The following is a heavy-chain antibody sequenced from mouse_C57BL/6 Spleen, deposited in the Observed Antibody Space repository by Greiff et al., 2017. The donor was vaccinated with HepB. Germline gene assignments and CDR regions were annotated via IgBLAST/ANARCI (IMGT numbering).Heavy chain of an antibody. J-gene: IGHJ1*03. CDR3: ARDEGFYYGSTHWYFDV. Sequence: EVKLVESEGGLVQPGSSMKLSCTASGFTFSDYYMAWVRQVPEKGLEWVANINYDGSSTYYLDSLKSRFIISRDNAKNILYLQMSSLKSEDTATYYCARDEGFYYGSTHWYFDVWGTGTTVTVSS. CDR1: GFTFSDYY. D-gene: IGHD1-1*01. CDR2: INYDGSST. V-gene: IGHV5-16*01.